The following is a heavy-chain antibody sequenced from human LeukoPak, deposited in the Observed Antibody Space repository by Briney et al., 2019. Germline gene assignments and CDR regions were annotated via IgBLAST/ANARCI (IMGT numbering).Heavy chain of an antibody. Sequence: GASVKVSCKASGYTFTGYGITWVRQAPGPGLEWMGWINAYNGNANYAQRFQGRVTMTTDTSTSTAFMELRSLRSDDTAVYYCARDTEYCSGGSCYSNWGQGTLVTVSS. V-gene: IGHV1-18*01. CDR2: INAYNGNA. D-gene: IGHD2-15*01. J-gene: IGHJ4*02. CDR3: ARDTEYCSGGSCYSN. CDR1: GYTFTGYG.